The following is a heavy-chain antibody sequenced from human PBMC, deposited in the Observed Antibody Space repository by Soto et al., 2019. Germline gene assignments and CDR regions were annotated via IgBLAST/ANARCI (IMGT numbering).Heavy chain of an antibody. CDR2: IYSGGDV. CDR1: GFTVRSSH. CDR3: AKLGTYGSENYMFRYNGFDP. V-gene: IGHV3-53*01. Sequence: VQLVDSGGGLIQPGGSLRLSCAASGFTVRSSHMGWVRQTPRKGLEWVSVIYSGGDVHYAVSVKGRFTISRDNSKNTIYLQMSSLRAEDTARYHCAKLGTYGSENYMFRYNGFDPWGQGTVVTVSS. D-gene: IGHD3-10*01. J-gene: IGHJ5*02.